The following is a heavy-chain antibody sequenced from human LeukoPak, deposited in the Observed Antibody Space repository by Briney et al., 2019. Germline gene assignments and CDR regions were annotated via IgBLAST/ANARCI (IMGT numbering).Heavy chain of an antibody. D-gene: IGHD3-16*02. V-gene: IGHV3-20*04. Sequence: GGSLRLSCAASGFTFDDYGMSWVRQTPGKGLEWVSGINWNGGNTGYADSVKGRFTISRDNSKNTLYLQMNSLRAEDTAVYYCARVWGSYRYLDVWGQGTTVTVSS. CDR1: GFTFDDYG. CDR3: ARVWGSYRYLDV. CDR2: INWNGGNT. J-gene: IGHJ6*02.